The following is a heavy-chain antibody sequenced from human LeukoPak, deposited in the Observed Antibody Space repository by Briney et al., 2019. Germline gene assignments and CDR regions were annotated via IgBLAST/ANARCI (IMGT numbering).Heavy chain of an antibody. CDR3: AKAEQWLFSYYYGMDV. CDR2: ISGSGGST. CDR1: VFTFSSYS. Sequence: GGSLRLSCAASVFTFSSYSMSWVRQAPGKGLEWVSAISGSGGSTYYGDSVKGRFTISRDNSKNTLYLQMNSLRAEDTAVYYFAKAEQWLFSYYYGMDVWGQGTTVTVSS. V-gene: IGHV3-23*01. J-gene: IGHJ6*02. D-gene: IGHD6-19*01.